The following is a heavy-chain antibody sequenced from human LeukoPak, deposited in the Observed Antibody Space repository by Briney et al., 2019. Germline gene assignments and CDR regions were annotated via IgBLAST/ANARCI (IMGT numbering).Heavy chain of an antibody. J-gene: IGHJ6*02. CDR1: GGSISSGSYY. D-gene: IGHD1-26*01. CDR3: ARDGRISPYSGMDV. CDR2: IYYSGST. Sequence: PSRTLSLTCTVSGGSISSGSYYWSWIRQPAGKGLEWIGYIYYSGSTDYNPSLKSRVSISVDTSKNQFSLKLNSVTPADTAVYYCARDGRISPYSGMDVWGQGTTVTVSS. V-gene: IGHV4-61*10.